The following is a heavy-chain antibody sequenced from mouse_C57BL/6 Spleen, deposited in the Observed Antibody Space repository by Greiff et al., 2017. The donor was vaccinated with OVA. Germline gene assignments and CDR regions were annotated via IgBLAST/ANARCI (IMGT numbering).Heavy chain of an antibody. CDR3: ARVDDYGPAY. CDR2: IDPSDSYT. D-gene: IGHD2-4*01. CDR1: GYTFTSYW. J-gene: IGHJ3*01. Sequence: QVQLQQPGAELVMPGASVKLSCKASGYTFTSYWMHWVKQRPGQGLEWIGEIDPSDSYTNYNQKFKGKSTLTVDKSSSTAYMQLSSLTSEDSAVYYCARVDDYGPAYWGQGTLVTVSA. V-gene: IGHV1-69*01.